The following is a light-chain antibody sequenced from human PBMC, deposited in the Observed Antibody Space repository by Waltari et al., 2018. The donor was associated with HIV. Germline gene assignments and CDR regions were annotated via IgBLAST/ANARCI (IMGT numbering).Light chain of an antibody. CDR1: SSHIGSTN. Sequence: QSVLTQPPSASETPGQRVTISCSGSSSHIGSTNVYWYQHLPGMAPKLLIYRDSQRPSGVPDRFSASKSGTSASLAISGLRSDDEADYYCAVWDGSLSGHYVFGTGTKVTVL. V-gene: IGLV1-47*01. CDR2: RDS. J-gene: IGLJ1*01. CDR3: AVWDGSLSGHYV.